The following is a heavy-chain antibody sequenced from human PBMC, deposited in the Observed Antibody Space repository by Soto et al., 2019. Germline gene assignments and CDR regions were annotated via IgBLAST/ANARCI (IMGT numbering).Heavy chain of an antibody. CDR3: ARAKVGYYDSSGYIWFDP. Sequence: TLSLTCTASGGSISSYYWGWIRQPPGKGLEWIGYIYYSGSTNYNPSLKSRVTISVDTSKNQFSLKLSSVTAADTAVYYCARAKVGYYDSSGYIWFDPWGQGTLVTVSS. CDR1: GGSISSYY. D-gene: IGHD3-22*01. CDR2: IYYSGST. J-gene: IGHJ5*02. V-gene: IGHV4-59*01.